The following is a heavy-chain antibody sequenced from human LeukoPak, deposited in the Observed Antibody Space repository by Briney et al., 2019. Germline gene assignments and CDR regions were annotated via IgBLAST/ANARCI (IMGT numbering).Heavy chain of an antibody. CDR3: ARRIAVAGVDY. V-gene: IGHV4-39*01. D-gene: IGHD6-19*01. CDR1: GGSISSSSYY. CDR2: IYYSGST. J-gene: IGHJ4*02. Sequence: SETLSLTCTVSGGSISSSSYYWGWIRQPPGKGLEWIGSIYYSGSTYYNPSLKSRVTISVDTSKNQFSLKLSSVTAADTAVYYCARRIAVAGVDYWGQGTLVTVSS.